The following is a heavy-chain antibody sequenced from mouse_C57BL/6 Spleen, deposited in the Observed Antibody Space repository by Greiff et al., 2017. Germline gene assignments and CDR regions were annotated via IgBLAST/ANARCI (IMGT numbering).Heavy chain of an antibody. CDR1: GYAFTNYL. V-gene: IGHV1-54*01. Sequence: QVQLQQSGAELVRPGTSVKVSCKASGYAFTNYLIEWVKQRPGQGLEWIGVINPGSGGTNYNEKFKGKATLTADKSSSTAYMQLSSLTSEDSAVYFCARSYYYYGSSYWGQGTTLTVSS. D-gene: IGHD1-1*01. CDR3: ARSYYYYGSSY. CDR2: INPGSGGT. J-gene: IGHJ2*01.